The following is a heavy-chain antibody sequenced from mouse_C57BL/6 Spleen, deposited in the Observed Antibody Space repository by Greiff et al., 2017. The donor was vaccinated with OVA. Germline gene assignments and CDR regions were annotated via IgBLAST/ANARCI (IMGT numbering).Heavy chain of an antibody. CDR2: ISSGSSTI. J-gene: IGHJ2*01. D-gene: IGHD1-1*01. V-gene: IGHV5-17*01. CDR1: GFTFSDYG. CDR3: ARQVTTVVAIDY. Sequence: EVQLVESGGGLVKPGGSLKLSCAASGFTFSDYGMHWVRQAPEKGLEWVAYISSGSSTIYYADTVKGRFTISRDNATNTLFLQMTSLRSEDTAMYYCARQVTTVVAIDYWGQGTTLTVSS.